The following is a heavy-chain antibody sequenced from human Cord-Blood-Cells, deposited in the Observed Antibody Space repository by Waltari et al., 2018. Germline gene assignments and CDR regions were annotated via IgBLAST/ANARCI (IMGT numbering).Heavy chain of an antibody. CDR2: IFSNDEK. CDR3: ARTHVLRYFDWLRRDDAFDI. CDR1: VFSLSNARMG. D-gene: IGHD3-9*01. V-gene: IGHV2-26*01. J-gene: IGHJ3*02. Sequence: QVTLKESGPVLVKPTETLTLTCTVSVFSLSNARMGVSWIRQPPGKALEWLAHIFSNDEKSYSTSLKSRLTISKDTSKSQVVLTMTNMDPVDTATYYCARTHVLRYFDWLRRDDAFDIWGQGTMVTVSS.